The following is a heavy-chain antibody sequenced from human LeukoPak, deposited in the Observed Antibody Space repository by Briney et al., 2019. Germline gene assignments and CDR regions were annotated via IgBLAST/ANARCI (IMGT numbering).Heavy chain of an antibody. D-gene: IGHD3-22*01. V-gene: IGHV3-23*01. CDR1: GFTFSSYA. CDR3: AKAPVSSGYYGYYFDY. CDR2: ISGSGGST. Sequence: GGSLRLSCAASGFTFSSYALSWVRQAPGKGLEGVSDISGSGGSTYYADSVKGRFTISRDNSKNTLYLQMNSLRADDTAVYYCAKAPVSSGYYGYYFDYWGQGALVTVSS. J-gene: IGHJ4*02.